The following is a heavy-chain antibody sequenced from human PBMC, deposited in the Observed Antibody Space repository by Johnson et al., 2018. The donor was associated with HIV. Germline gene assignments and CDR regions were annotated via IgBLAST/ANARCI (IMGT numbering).Heavy chain of an antibody. CDR2: LFSGGSI. J-gene: IGHJ3*02. V-gene: IGHV3-66*02. D-gene: IGHD5-18*01. CDR1: GFTVSSYY. Sequence: GSLRLSCAASGFTVSSYYMSWVRQAPGKGLEWVSVLFSGGSIYFADSVKGRFTISRDNSKNTVYLQMDSLRAEDTAVYFCARDRIQIWFCVGAFDIWGLGTMVTVSS. CDR3: ARDRIQIWFCVGAFDI.